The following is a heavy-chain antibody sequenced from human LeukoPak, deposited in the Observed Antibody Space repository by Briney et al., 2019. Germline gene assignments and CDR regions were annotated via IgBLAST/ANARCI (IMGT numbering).Heavy chain of an antibody. CDR1: GYTFTTYD. D-gene: IGHD6-13*01. J-gene: IGHJ4*02. Sequence: ASVKVSREASGYTFTTYDINWLRQAAGQGLEWMGWMNPNSGNTGNAQKFQGRVTMTRNTSISTAYMELTSLTSEDTAVYFCARIAAPGNRRLNFWGQGTLVTVSS. V-gene: IGHV1-8*01. CDR2: MNPNSGNT. CDR3: ARIAAPGNRRLNF.